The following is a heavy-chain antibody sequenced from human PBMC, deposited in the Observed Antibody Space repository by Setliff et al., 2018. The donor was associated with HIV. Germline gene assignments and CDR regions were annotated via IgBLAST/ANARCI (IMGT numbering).Heavy chain of an antibody. CDR1: GGSLSSSRYY. CDR2: IYYSGNT. J-gene: IGHJ6*03. D-gene: IGHD5-12*01. Sequence: PSETLSLTCTVAGGSLSSSRYYWGWIRQSPGKGLEWIGSIYYSGNTHYNPSLKNRVTIGVDQSKNQLTLMMTSVTAADTAVYYRARVGGGSKPTSSHYYYYLDVWGSGTSVTVSS. V-gene: IGHV4-39*06. CDR3: ARVGGGSKPTSSHYYYYLDV.